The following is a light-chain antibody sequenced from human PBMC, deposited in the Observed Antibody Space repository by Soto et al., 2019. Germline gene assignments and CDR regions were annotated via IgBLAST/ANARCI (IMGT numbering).Light chain of an antibody. CDR3: QHYNSYSEA. CDR2: AAS. CDR1: QSISSNY. Sequence: VLTQSPGTLSLSPGERATLSCRASQSISSNYVAWYQQKPGQAPRFLIYAASSRATGIPDRFSGSGSGTDFTLTISRLEPEDFATYYCQHYNSYSEAFGQGTKVELK. J-gene: IGKJ1*01. V-gene: IGKV3-20*01.